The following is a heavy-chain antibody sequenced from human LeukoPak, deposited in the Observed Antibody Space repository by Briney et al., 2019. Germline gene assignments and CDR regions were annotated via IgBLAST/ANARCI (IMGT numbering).Heavy chain of an antibody. D-gene: IGHD3-3*01. J-gene: IGHJ3*02. V-gene: IGHV3-74*01. Sequence: GGSLRLSCAASEFTFSSYWMHWVRQAPGKGLVWVLRIDSDGISTSYADSVKGRFTISRDNAKNTLYLQMNTLRAEDTAVYYCARGFTIFGVVNDAFDIWGQGTMVTVSS. CDR2: IDSDGIST. CDR1: EFTFSSYW. CDR3: ARGFTIFGVVNDAFDI.